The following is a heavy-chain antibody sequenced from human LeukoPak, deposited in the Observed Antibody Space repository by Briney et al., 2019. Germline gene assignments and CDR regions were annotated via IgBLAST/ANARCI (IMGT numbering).Heavy chain of an antibody. CDR2: IYPGDSDS. J-gene: IGHJ4*02. Sequence: GESLKISCKGSGYTFTNYWIAWVRRMPGKGLEWKGMIYPGDSDSRYSPSFQGQVTFSADKSISTAYLQWSSLKASDSAMYYCVRESGYSSGWYPYWGQGTLVTVSS. CDR3: VRESGYSSGWYPY. V-gene: IGHV5-51*01. D-gene: IGHD6-19*01. CDR1: GYTFTNYW.